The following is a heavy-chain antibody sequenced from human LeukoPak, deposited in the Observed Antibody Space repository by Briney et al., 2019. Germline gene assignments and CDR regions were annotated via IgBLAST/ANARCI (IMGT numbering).Heavy chain of an antibody. CDR2: IIPIFGTA. V-gene: IGHV1-69*13. Sequence: ASVKVSCKASGGTFSSYAISWVRQAPGQGLEWMGGIIPIFGTANYAQKFQGRVTITADESTSTAYMELSSLRSEDTAVYYCARGGVGANDAFDIWGQGTMVTVSS. D-gene: IGHD1-26*01. CDR1: GGTFSSYA. CDR3: ARGGVGANDAFDI. J-gene: IGHJ3*02.